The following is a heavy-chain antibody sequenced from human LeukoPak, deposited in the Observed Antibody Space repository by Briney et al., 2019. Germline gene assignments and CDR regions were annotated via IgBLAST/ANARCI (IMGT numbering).Heavy chain of an antibody. CDR2: ISAYNGNT. Sequence: ASVKVSCKASGYTFTSYGISWVRQAPGQGLEWMGWISAYNGNTSYAQKLQGRVTMTTDTSISTAYMELSRLRSDDTAVYYCARGPPRGYYYDSSGYFSLYYMDVWGKGTTVTISS. V-gene: IGHV1-18*01. CDR1: GYTFTSYG. J-gene: IGHJ6*03. D-gene: IGHD3-22*01. CDR3: ARGPPRGYYYDSSGYFSLYYMDV.